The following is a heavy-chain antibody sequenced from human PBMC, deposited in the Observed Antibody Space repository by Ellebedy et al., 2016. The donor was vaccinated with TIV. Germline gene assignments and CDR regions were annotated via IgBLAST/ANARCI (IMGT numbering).Heavy chain of an antibody. CDR3: VRGDYGDFS. D-gene: IGHD4-17*01. J-gene: IGHJ5*02. CDR1: GFIFSGFV. Sequence: GGSLRLSCAASGFIFSGFVMHWVRQAQGKGLEWVAITSSTGNHKYYADSVKGRFTVSRDNSRNTLYLEMSSLRNEDAAIYYCVRGDYGDFSWGQGTLVTVSS. V-gene: IGHV3-30-3*01. CDR2: TSSTGNHK.